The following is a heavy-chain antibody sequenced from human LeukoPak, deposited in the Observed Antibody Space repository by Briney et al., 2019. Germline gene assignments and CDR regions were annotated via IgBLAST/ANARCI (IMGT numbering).Heavy chain of an antibody. V-gene: IGHV1-46*01. CDR3: ARGTQIDSSVYYAGHFDC. CDR1: GYTFTAYH. CDR2: INPNDGST. J-gene: IGHJ4*02. Sequence: ASVKVSCKASGYTFTAYHMHWVRQAPGQGLEWMGIINPNDGSTNYAQRFQGRVTMTRDRSTSTVYMELSSLRSEDTAVYYYARGTQIDSSVYYAGHFDCWGQGTLVTVSS. D-gene: IGHD3-22*01.